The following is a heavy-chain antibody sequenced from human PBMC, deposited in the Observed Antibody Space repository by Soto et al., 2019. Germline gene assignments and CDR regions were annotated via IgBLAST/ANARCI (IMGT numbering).Heavy chain of an antibody. Sequence: GGSLRLSCTASGFTFDDYAMHWVRQGPGRGLEWVSGITWNSGKIAYADSVKGRFTIARDDDNNSLYLQMNSLRPEDTALYYCVKDSYADFHRVLSTAEYFFDYWGHGTLVTVSS. J-gene: IGHJ4*01. CDR3: VKDSYADFHRVLSTAEYFFDY. D-gene: IGHD2-15*01. CDR1: GFTFDDYA. V-gene: IGHV3-9*01. CDR2: ITWNSGKI.